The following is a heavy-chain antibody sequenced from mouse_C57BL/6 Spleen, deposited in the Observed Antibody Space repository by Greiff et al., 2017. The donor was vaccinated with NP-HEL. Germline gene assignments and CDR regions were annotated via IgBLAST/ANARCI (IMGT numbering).Heavy chain of an antibody. J-gene: IGHJ4*01. CDR2: ISSGGSYT. Sequence: EVQLVESGGDLVKPGGSLKLSCAASGFTFSSYGMSWVRQTPDKRLEWVATISSGGSYTYYPDSVKGRFTISRDNAKNTLYLQMSSLKSEDTAMYYCARQDYSNYYAMDYWGQGTSVTVSS. CDR3: ARQDYSNYYAMDY. CDR1: GFTFSSYG. V-gene: IGHV5-6*01. D-gene: IGHD2-5*01.